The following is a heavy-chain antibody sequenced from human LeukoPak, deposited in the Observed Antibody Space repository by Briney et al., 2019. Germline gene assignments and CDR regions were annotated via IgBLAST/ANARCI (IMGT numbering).Heavy chain of an antibody. Sequence: SETLSLTCTVSGGSISSYYWSWIRQPPGKGLEWIGYIYYSGSTNYNPSLKSRVTISVDTSKNQFSLKLSSVTAADTAVYYCARGGYSYGYLYYFDYWGQGTRVTVSS. D-gene: IGHD5-18*01. CDR3: ARGGYSYGYLYYFDY. V-gene: IGHV4-59*01. CDR2: IYYSGST. J-gene: IGHJ4*02. CDR1: GGSISSYY.